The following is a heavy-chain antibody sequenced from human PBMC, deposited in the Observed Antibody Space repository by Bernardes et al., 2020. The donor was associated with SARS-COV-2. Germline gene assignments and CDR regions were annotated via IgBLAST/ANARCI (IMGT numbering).Heavy chain of an antibody. V-gene: IGHV1-18*01. CDR1: SYTFTKYG. J-gene: IGHJ6*02. CDR2: ISAYNGNT. Sequence: ASVKVSCKASSYTFTKYGISWVRQAAGHGLEWMGWISAYNGNTYYAQKLQDRVTMTTDTSTSTAYLELRSLRSDDTAVYYCARVGCGGDCYPNPRPYYYYGRDVWGQGTTVTVSS. CDR3: ARVGCGGDCYPNPRPYYYYGRDV. D-gene: IGHD2-21*01.